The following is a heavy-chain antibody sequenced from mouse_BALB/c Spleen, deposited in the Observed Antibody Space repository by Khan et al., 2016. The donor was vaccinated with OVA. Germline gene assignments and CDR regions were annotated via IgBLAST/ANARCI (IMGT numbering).Heavy chain of an antibody. J-gene: IGHJ3*01. CDR1: GFSLSTYG. D-gene: IGHD2-14*01. CDR2: IWSGGNT. CDR3: ARNSYMYDFTY. Sequence: QVQLKESAPGLVQPSQSLSITCTVSGFSLSTYGIHWVRQSPGKGLEWLGVIWSGGNTDYNAPFMSRLNITKDNSKTQVFFRMNSLQPDDTAIYYCARNSYMYDFTYWGQGTLVTVSA. V-gene: IGHV2-2*01.